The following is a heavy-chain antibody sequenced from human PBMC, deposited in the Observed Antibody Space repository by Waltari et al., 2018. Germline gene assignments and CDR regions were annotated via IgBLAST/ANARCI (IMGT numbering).Heavy chain of an antibody. J-gene: IGHJ4*02. D-gene: IGHD3-10*01. Sequence: PGQGLEWMGGIIPIFGTANYAQKFQGRVTITTDESTSTAYMELSSLRSEDTAVYYCARDQGYYHGSRGHYYFDYWGQGTLVTVSS. V-gene: IGHV1-69*05. CDR2: IIPIFGTA. CDR3: ARDQGYYHGSRGHYYFDY.